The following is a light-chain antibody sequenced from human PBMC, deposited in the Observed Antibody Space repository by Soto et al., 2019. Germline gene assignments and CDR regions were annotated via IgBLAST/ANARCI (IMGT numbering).Light chain of an antibody. CDR2: GAS. Sequence: EIVLTQSPATLSLSQGERATLSCRASQSVSSNYLAWYQQKPGQAPRPLIYGASSRATGIPDRFSGSGAGTDLTLTISRLEPEDFAVYYCQQYGSSPWTFGQGTKVDIK. J-gene: IGKJ1*01. CDR3: QQYGSSPWT. V-gene: IGKV3-20*01. CDR1: QSVSSNY.